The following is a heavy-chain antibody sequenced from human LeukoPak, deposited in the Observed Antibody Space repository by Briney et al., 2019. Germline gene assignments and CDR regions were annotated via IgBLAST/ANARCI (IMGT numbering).Heavy chain of an antibody. V-gene: IGHV3-21*01. CDR1: GFTFSSYS. Sequence: GGSLRLSCAASGFTFSSYSMNWVRQAPGKRLEWVSSISSSSSYIYYADSVKGRFTISRDNAKNSLYLQMNSLRAEDTAVYYCARDLSRDIVVVPAAMGWFDPWGQGTLVTVSS. D-gene: IGHD2-2*01. CDR2: ISSSSSYI. J-gene: IGHJ5*02. CDR3: ARDLSRDIVVVPAAMGWFDP.